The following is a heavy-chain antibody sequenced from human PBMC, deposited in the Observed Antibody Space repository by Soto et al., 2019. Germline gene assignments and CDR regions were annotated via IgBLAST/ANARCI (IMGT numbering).Heavy chain of an antibody. Sequence: LSLTCAVSGGSFSGYYWTWIRQPPGKGLEWIGEINHSGSTNYNPSLKSRVTISIDTSKNQFSLNVSSVTAADTAVYYCARGPKKLIYWGQGTLVTVSS. CDR1: GGSFSGYY. D-gene: IGHD1-1*01. CDR3: ARGPKKLIY. CDR2: INHSGST. J-gene: IGHJ4*02. V-gene: IGHV4-34*01.